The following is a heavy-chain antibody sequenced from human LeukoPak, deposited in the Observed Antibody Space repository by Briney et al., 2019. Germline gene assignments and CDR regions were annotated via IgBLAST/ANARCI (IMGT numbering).Heavy chain of an antibody. D-gene: IGHD6-13*01. Sequence: GGSLRLTCAASGFTFSSCWMSWVRQAPGRGLEWVANINPDGGAKFYVDSVKGRFTISRDNAKNSLYLQMDSLRAEDTAVYFCTRGGRSDSWGQGTLVTVSS. V-gene: IGHV3-7*04. CDR2: INPDGGAK. CDR1: GFTFSSCW. J-gene: IGHJ5*01. CDR3: TRGGRSDS.